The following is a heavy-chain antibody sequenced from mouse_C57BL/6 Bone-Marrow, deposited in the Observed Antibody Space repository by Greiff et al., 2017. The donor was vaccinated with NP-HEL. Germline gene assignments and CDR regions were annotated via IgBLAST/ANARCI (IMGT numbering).Heavy chain of an antibody. CDR3: ARETITTVVGGWYFDV. Sequence: VQLQQPGAELVMPGASVKLSCKASGYTFTSYWMHWVQQRPGQGLEWIGEIAPSASYTNYNQKFKGKSTLTVDKSSRTAYMQLSSRTSENSAVYYCARETITTVVGGWYFDVWGTGTTVTVSA. D-gene: IGHD1-1*01. J-gene: IGHJ1*03. CDR2: IAPSASYT. V-gene: IGHV1-69*01. CDR1: GYTFTSYW.